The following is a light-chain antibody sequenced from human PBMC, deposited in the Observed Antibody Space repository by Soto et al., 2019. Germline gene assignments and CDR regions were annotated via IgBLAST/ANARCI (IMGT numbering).Light chain of an antibody. J-gene: IGLJ2*01. V-gene: IGLV2-8*01. CDR3: NSYAGSNNLI. CDR1: SSDVGVYNY. Sequence: QSALTQPPSASGSPGQSVTISCTGTSSDVGVYNYVSWYQQHPGKAPKLMIYEVSKRPSGVPDRFSGSKSGNTASLTVSGLQAEDEADYYINSYAGSNNLIFGGGTKPTVL. CDR2: EVS.